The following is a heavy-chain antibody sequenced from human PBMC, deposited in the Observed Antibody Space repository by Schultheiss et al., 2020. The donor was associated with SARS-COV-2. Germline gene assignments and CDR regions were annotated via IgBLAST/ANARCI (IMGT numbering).Heavy chain of an antibody. CDR3: ATYYDARGGMDV. D-gene: IGHD3-3*01. Sequence: GGSLRLSCAASGFTFSSYSMNWVRQAPGKGLEWVSAISGSGGSTYYADSVKGRFTIYRDNSKNTLYLQMNSLRAEDTAVYYCATYYDARGGMDVWGQGTTVTVSS. J-gene: IGHJ6*02. CDR2: ISGSGGST. V-gene: IGHV3-23*01. CDR1: GFTFSSYS.